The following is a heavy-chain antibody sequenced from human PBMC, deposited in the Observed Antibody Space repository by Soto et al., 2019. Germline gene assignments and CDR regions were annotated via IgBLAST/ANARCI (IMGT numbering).Heavy chain of an antibody. CDR1: GFPFREFG. V-gene: IGHV3-33*05. Sequence: QMQLVESGGGVVQPGRSLRLSCVASGFPFREFGMHWVRQAPGKGLEWVALISYDGSDHADSVMGRFTISRDDSRDTLFLHMGKLRLDDAGVFYCARRWNYYLAFWGHGPLVAVSS. CDR2: ISYDGSD. D-gene: IGHD3-22*01. J-gene: IGHJ4*01. CDR3: ARRWNYYLAF.